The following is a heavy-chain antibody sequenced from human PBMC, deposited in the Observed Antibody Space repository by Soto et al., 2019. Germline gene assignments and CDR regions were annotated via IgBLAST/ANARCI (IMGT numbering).Heavy chain of an antibody. CDR2: INHGGGT. CDR3: ARDLIAAHLRYYYGFDV. V-gene: IGHV4-34*01. D-gene: IGHD6-6*01. J-gene: IGHJ6*02. CDR1: GGSFSGYH. Sequence: SETLSLTCAVYGGSFSGYHWSWIRQPPGKGLEWIGEINHGGGTNYNPSLKSRVTISLDTSKNQFSLNLTSVTAADTAVYYCARDLIAAHLRYYYGFDVWGPGTTVTVSS.